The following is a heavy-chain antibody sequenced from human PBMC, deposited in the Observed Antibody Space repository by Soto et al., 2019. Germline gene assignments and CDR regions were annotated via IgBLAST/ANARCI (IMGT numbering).Heavy chain of an antibody. Sequence: GGSLRLSCAASGFTFSSYSMNWVRQAPGKGLEWVSSISSSSSYIYYADPVKGRFTISRDNAKNSLYLQMNSMRAEDTAVYYCARSENRDRNLKSAPDDYWGQGTLVTVSS. CDR2: ISSSSSYI. CDR3: ARSENRDRNLKSAPDDY. V-gene: IGHV3-21*01. D-gene: IGHD1-1*01. J-gene: IGHJ4*02. CDR1: GFTFSSYS.